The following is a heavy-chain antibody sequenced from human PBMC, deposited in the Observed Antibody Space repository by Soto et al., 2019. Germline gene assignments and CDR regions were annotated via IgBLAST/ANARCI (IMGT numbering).Heavy chain of an antibody. V-gene: IGHV4-59*01. CDR2: IYYSGST. CDR3: ARGHSRYDTTYYDFWSGYYPTPDYYYMDV. D-gene: IGHD3-3*01. CDR1: GGSIGSYY. J-gene: IGHJ6*03. Sequence: SETLSLTCTVSGGSIGSYYWSWIRQPPGKGLEWIGYIYYSGSTNYNPSLKSRVTISVDTSKNQFSLKRSSVTAADTAVYYCARGHSRYDTTYYDFWSGYYPTPDYYYMDVWGKGTTVTVSS.